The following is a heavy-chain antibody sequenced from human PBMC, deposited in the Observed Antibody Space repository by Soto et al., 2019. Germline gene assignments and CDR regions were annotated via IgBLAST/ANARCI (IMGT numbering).Heavy chain of an antibody. D-gene: IGHD2-2*02. CDR2: VYDTGST. V-gene: IGHV4-38-2*02. Sequence: SETLSLTCAVSGYSISRGYYWGWIRQPPGKGLEWIGSVYDTGSTYYNPSLKSRVTISLDTSKNQFSLKLSSVTAADTAVYYCARESCVSTSCYNKVDYWGQGTLVTVS. CDR1: GYSISRGYY. CDR3: ARESCVSTSCYNKVDY. J-gene: IGHJ4*02.